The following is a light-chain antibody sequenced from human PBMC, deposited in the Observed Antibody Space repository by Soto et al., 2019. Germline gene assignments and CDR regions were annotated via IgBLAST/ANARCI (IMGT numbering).Light chain of an antibody. CDR1: SSDVGGYNF. CDR2: EVS. Sequence: QSALTQPPSASGSPGQSVTISCTGTSSDVGGYNFVSWYQQHPGKAPKLIISEVSKRPSGVRARFSGSKSGNTASLTVSGLQPEDEADYYCSAYAGSNKDVFGTGTKLTVL. V-gene: IGLV2-8*01. CDR3: SAYAGSNKDV. J-gene: IGLJ1*01.